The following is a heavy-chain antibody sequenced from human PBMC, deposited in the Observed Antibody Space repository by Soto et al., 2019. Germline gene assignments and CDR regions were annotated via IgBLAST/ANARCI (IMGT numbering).Heavy chain of an antibody. Sequence: PSETLSLTCTVSGGSISSSSHYWGWIRQPPGKGLEWIGSIYYSGSTYYNPSLKSRVTISVDTYKNQFSVKLRSVTAADTAVYYCASAGAVYVWGSYRTFDTWGQETLVTVSS. D-gene: IGHD3-16*02. CDR3: ASAGAVYVWGSYRTFDT. CDR2: IYYSGST. CDR1: GGSISSSSHY. V-gene: IGHV4-39*01. J-gene: IGHJ4*02.